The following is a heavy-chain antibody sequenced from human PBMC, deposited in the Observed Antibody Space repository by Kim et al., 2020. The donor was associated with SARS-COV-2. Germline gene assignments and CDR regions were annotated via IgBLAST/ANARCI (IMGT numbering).Heavy chain of an antibody. J-gene: IGHJ4*02. CDR2: LFPGGSS. CDR1: GGSIRGHF. CDR3: ARDRRGVTGTYYYDD. Sequence: SETLSLTCTISGGSIRGHFWSWIRQSAGKGLEFVGRLFPGGSSDYSPSLMSRVAMSSDTSPNKVSLTLRSVTAADTAVYYCARDRRGVTGTYYYDDWGQGIRVTVSS. D-gene: IGHD2-21*02. V-gene: IGHV4-4*07.